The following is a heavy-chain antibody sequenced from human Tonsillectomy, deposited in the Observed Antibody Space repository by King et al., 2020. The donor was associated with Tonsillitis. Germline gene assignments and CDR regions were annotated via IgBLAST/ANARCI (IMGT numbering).Heavy chain of an antibody. CDR3: ARGGNLAWASTYDSSPFDY. J-gene: IGHJ4*02. D-gene: IGHD3-22*01. CDR2: INPNSGGT. CDR1: GYTFTGYY. Sequence: VQLVESGAEVKKPGASVKVSCKASGYTFTGYYMHWVRQAPGQGLEWMGWINPNSGGTNYAQKFQGWVTMTRDTSISTAYMELSRLRSDDTAVYYCARGGNLAWASTYDSSPFDYWGQGTLVTVSS. V-gene: IGHV1-2*04.